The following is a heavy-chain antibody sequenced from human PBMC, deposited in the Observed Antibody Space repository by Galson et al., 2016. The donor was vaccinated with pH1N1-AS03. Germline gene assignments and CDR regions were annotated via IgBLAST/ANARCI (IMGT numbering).Heavy chain of an antibody. D-gene: IGHD2-21*01. CDR3: AKSYHGDVFDI. Sequence: SLRLSCAASGFNFDNYAMHWVRQARGKGLEWVSGISWNSGTFDYADSVKGRFTISRDNAKNSLYLQMNSLTADDSALYYCAKSYHGDVFDIWGQGTRVTVSS. V-gene: IGHV3-9*01. J-gene: IGHJ3*02. CDR2: ISWNSGTF. CDR1: GFNFDNYA.